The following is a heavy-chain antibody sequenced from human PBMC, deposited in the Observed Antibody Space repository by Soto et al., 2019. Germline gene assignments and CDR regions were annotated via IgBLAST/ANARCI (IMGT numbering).Heavy chain of an antibody. CDR1: GGTFSTFP. Sequence: QVQLVQSGAEVKKPGSSVKVSCKSSGGTFSTFPINWVRQAPGQGLEWMGAILPVSGTTNYAQKFQGRVTFSADESTTTSYMEVSSLRYEDTAVYYCARDRTGTTLGYFDYLGQGTRVTVSS. J-gene: IGHJ4*02. CDR2: ILPVSGTT. V-gene: IGHV1-69*12. D-gene: IGHD1-7*01. CDR3: ARDRTGTTLGYFDY.